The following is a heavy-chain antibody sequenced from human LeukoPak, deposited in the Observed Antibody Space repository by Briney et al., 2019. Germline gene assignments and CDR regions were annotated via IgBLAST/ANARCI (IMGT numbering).Heavy chain of an antibody. CDR2: IHYSGNT. Sequence: PSETLSLTCTVSGDSISRGRYYWGWLRQPPGKGLECIGYIHYSGNTYYNSSLKSRVTISLDKSKNQFPLKLSSVTAADTAVYYCARGPYFGTRGYWFDPWGQGTLATVSS. J-gene: IGHJ5*02. V-gene: IGHV4-30-4*08. CDR1: GDSISRGRYY. CDR3: ARGPYFGTRGYWFDP. D-gene: IGHD3-10*01.